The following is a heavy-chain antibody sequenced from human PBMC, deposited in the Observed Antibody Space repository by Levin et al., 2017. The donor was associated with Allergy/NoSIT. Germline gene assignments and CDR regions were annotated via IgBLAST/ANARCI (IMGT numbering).Heavy chain of an antibody. CDR3: ARGTTYYDILTGYYPSAVGAFDS. V-gene: IGHV2-26*01. Sequence: SGPTLVKPTETLTLTCTVSGFSLSNARMGVSWIRQPPGKALEWLAHIFSNDEKSYSTSLKSRLTISKDTSKSQVVLTMTNMDPVDTATYYCARGTTYYDILTGYYPSAVGAFDSWGQGTMVTVSS. CDR1: GFSLSNARMG. CDR2: IFSNDEK. J-gene: IGHJ3*02. D-gene: IGHD3-9*01.